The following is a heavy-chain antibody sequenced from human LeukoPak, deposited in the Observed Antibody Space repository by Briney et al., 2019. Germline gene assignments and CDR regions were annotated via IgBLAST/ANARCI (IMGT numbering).Heavy chain of an antibody. CDR3: VGSMVKSVPSLDY. D-gene: IGHD5-18*01. J-gene: IGHJ4*02. CDR1: GFTFSSYA. Sequence: GGSLRLSCAASGFTFSSYAMSWVRQAPGKGLEWVAVIWYDGSNKYYADSVKGRFTISRDNSKNTLYLQMNSLRAEDTAVYYCVGSMVKSVPSLDYWGQGTLVTVSS. V-gene: IGHV3-33*08. CDR2: IWYDGSNK.